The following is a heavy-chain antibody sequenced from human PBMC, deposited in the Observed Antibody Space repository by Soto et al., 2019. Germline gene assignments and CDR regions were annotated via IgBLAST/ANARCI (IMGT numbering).Heavy chain of an antibody. D-gene: IGHD6-6*01. CDR3: ARRARPDFYYMDV. CDR2: ISSDGVST. Sequence: PGGSLRLSCAASGFTFSSYWMHWVRQAPGKGLVYVSGISSDGVSTNYADSVQGRFTISRDNSKNTVYLQMGSLRPEDMAVYYCARRARPDFYYMDVWGKGTTVTVSS. J-gene: IGHJ6*03. CDR1: GFTFSSYW. V-gene: IGHV3-64*02.